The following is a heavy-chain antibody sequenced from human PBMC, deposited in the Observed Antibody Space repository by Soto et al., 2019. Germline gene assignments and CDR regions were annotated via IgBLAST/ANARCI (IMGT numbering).Heavy chain of an antibody. J-gene: IGHJ3*02. D-gene: IGHD6-13*01. CDR2: ISGSGGST. V-gene: IGHV3-23*01. CDR3: AKDYSSSFDAFDI. CDR1: GFTFSSYA. Sequence: EVQLLESGGGLVQPGGSLRLSCAASGFTFSSYAMSWVRQAPGKGLEWVSAISGSGGSTYYADSVKGRFTISRDNSKNSLYLQMNSLRAEDTAVYYCAKDYSSSFDAFDIWAQGTMVTVSS.